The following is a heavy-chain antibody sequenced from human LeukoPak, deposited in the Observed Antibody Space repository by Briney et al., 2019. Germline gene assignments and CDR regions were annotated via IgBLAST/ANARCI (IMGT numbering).Heavy chain of an antibody. V-gene: IGHV4-59*01. CDR1: GGSISSFY. J-gene: IGHJ4*02. D-gene: IGHD6-19*01. Sequence: SETLSLTCTVSGGSISSFYLGWIRQPPGKGLEWIGYIYYSGSANYNPSLKSRVTISVDTSKNQFSLKLSSVTAADTAVYYCATTSSGWYERFDYWGQGTLVTVSS. CDR2: IYYSGSA. CDR3: ATTSSGWYERFDY.